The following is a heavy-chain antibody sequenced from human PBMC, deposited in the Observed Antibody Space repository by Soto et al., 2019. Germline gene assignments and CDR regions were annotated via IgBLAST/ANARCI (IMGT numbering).Heavy chain of an antibody. CDR1: GGSISSGGYS. J-gene: IGHJ5*02. V-gene: IGHV4-30-2*01. D-gene: IGHD6-13*01. Sequence: QLQLQESGSGLVKPSQTLSLTCAVSGGSISSGGYSWSWIRPPPGKGLEWIGYIYHSGSTYYNPSLKSRVTRSVDRSKNQFSLKLSSVTAADTAVYYCARISEQLAWFDPWDQGTLVTVSS. CDR3: ARISEQLAWFDP. CDR2: IYHSGST.